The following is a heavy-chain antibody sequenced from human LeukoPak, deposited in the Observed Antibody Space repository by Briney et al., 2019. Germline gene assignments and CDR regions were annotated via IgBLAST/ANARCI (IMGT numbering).Heavy chain of an antibody. J-gene: IGHJ6*03. CDR1: GFTVSSNY. D-gene: IGHD3-3*01. CDR2: IYSGGST. V-gene: IGHV3-53*01. CDR3: ARGVTYYDFWSGYYAHYYYMDV. Sequence: GGSLRLSCAASGFTVSSNYMSWVRQAPGKGLEWVSVIYSGGSTYYADSVKGRFTISRDNSKNTLYLQMNSLRAEDTAVYYCARGVTYYDFWSGYYAHYYYMDVWGKGTTVSVS.